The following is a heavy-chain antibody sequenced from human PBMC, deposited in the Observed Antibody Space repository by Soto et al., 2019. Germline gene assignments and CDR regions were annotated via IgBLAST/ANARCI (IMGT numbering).Heavy chain of an antibody. CDR1: GGSISSYY. J-gene: IGHJ3*02. CDR2: IYYSGST. Sequence: SETLSLTCTVSGGSISSYYWSWIRQPPGKGLEWIGYIYYSGSTNYNPSLKSRVTISVDTSKNQFSLKLSSVTAADTAVYYCARANRLLWFGETVVGPGAFDIWGQGTMVTVSS. D-gene: IGHD3-10*01. CDR3: ARANRLLWFGETVVGPGAFDI. V-gene: IGHV4-59*01.